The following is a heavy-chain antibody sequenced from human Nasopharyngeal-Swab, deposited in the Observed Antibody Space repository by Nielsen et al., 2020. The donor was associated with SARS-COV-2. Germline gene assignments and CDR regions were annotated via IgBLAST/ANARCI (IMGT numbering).Heavy chain of an antibody. Sequence: VRQAPGKGLEWVSYISSSGSTIYYADSVKGRFTISRDNAKNSLYLQMNSLRAEDTAVHYCARDEGARVLWFGELSTYYYYGMDVWGQGTTVTVSS. J-gene: IGHJ6*02. V-gene: IGHV3-48*03. CDR3: ARDEGARVLWFGELSTYYYYGMDV. CDR2: ISSSGSTI. D-gene: IGHD3-10*01.